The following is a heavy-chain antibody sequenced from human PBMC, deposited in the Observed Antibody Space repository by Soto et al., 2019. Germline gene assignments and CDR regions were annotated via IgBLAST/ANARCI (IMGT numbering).Heavy chain of an antibody. J-gene: IGHJ4*02. CDR3: ARSYYDYVWGSYRSAHFDY. Sequence: ASVKVSCKASGYTFTSYFMHWVRQAPGQGLEWMGIINPRGDSTSYAQKLQGRVTMTRDTSTSTVYMELSSLRSEDTAVYYCARSYYDYVWGSYRSAHFDYWGQGTLVTVSS. CDR1: GYTFTSYF. D-gene: IGHD3-16*02. CDR2: INPRGDST. V-gene: IGHV1-46*01.